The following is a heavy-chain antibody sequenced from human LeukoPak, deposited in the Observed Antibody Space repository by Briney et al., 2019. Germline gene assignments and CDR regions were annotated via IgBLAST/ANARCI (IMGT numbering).Heavy chain of an antibody. Sequence: EASVKVSCKASGYTFTGYYMHWVRQAPGQGLEWMGRINPNSGGTNYAQKFQGRVTMTRDTSISTAYMELSRLRSDDTAVYYCARVDCTNGVCYQNFDYWGQGTLVTVSS. J-gene: IGHJ4*02. CDR3: ARVDCTNGVCYQNFDY. D-gene: IGHD2-8*01. V-gene: IGHV1-2*06. CDR1: GYTFTGYY. CDR2: INPNSGGT.